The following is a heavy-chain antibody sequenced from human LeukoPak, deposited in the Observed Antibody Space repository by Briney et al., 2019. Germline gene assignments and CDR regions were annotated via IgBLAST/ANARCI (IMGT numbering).Heavy chain of an antibody. J-gene: IGHJ4*02. CDR1: GYTFTVYY. Sequence: ASVTVSCTASGYTFTVYYMHWVRQAPGQGIELMGCINPNSGVTNYPQKFQGRVTMTRDTSIRTAYMDLSRLRSDDTAVYYCARGGTYCSGTTCFFDYWGQGTLVTVSS. D-gene: IGHD2-15*01. CDR3: ARGGTYCSGTTCFFDY. CDR2: INPNSGVT. V-gene: IGHV1-2*02.